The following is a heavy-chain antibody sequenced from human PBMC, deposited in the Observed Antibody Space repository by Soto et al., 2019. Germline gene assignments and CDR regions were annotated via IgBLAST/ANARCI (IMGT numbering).Heavy chain of an antibody. V-gene: IGHV1-69*06. CDR3: ARPMTTVTPYYYYYGMDV. Sequence: SVKVSCKASGGTFSSYAISWVRQAPGQGLEWMGGIIPIFGTANYAQKFQGRVTITADKSTSTAYMELSSLRSEDTAVYYCARPMTTVTPYYYYYGMDVWGQGTTVTVSS. J-gene: IGHJ6*02. CDR2: IIPIFGTA. CDR1: GGTFSSYA. D-gene: IGHD4-17*01.